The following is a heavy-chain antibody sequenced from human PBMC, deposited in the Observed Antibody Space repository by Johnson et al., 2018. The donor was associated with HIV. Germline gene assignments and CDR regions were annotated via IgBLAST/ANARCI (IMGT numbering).Heavy chain of an antibody. V-gene: IGHV3-30*14. Sequence: QMLLVESGGGVVQPERSLRLSCSASAFTFSRHAIHWVRQAPGKGPEWVACISYDGSNKYYADSVKGRFTISRDNSKNTLYLQMGRLRVEDMAVYYCARDVASVYGSGDHAFDIWGQGTMVTVSS. D-gene: IGHD3-10*01. CDR1: AFTFSRHA. CDR2: ISYDGSNK. CDR3: ARDVASVYGSGDHAFDI. J-gene: IGHJ3*02.